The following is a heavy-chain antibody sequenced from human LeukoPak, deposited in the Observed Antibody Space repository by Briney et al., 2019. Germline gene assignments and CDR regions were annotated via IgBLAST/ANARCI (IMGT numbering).Heavy chain of an antibody. CDR1: GGTFSSYA. CDR3: ARDNGSGNYYYGMDV. CDR2: IIPILGIA. Sequence: SVKVSCKASGGTFSSYAISWVRQAPGQGLEWMGRIIPILGIANYAQKFQGRVTITADKSTSTAYMELSSLRSEDTAVYYCARDNGSGNYYYGMDVWGRGTTVTVSS. J-gene: IGHJ6*02. D-gene: IGHD3-10*01. V-gene: IGHV1-69*04.